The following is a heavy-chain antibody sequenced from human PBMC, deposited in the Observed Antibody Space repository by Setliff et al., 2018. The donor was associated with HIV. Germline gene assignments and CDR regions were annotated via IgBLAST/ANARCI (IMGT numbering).Heavy chain of an antibody. Sequence: PGGSLRLSCAASGFTFSSYSMNWVRQAPGKGLEWVSSISSSSSYIYYADSVKGRFIASTDNAKNSLFLEMNSLKAEDTAVYYCARAYNVYDYRFDSSGYDYWGQGTLVTVSS. CDR1: GFTFSSYS. J-gene: IGHJ4*02. CDR2: ISSSSSYI. V-gene: IGHV3-21*04. CDR3: ARAYNVYDYRFDSSGYDY. D-gene: IGHD3-22*01.